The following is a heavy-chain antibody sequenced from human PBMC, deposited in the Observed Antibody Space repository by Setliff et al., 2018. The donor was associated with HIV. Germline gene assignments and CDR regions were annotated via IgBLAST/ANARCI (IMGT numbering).Heavy chain of an antibody. CDR2: IRSKAYGETT. CDR3: TRGLGGFDSTGYYPSGFDI. Sequence: GGSLRLSCAASGFTFSDHYMTWVRQAPGKGLEWVSFIRSKAYGETTEYAASVKGRFTISRDDSKSIAYLQMNSLKTEDTAVYYCTRGLGGFDSTGYYPSGFDIWGQGTMVTVSS. J-gene: IGHJ3*02. V-gene: IGHV3-49*04. CDR1: GFTFSDHY. D-gene: IGHD3-22*01.